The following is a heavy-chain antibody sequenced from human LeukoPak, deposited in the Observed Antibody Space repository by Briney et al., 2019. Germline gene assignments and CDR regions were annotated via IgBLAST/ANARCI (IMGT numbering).Heavy chain of an antibody. D-gene: IGHD3-16*01. CDR1: DSNIGAYA. CDR2: MSGGGLST. CDR3: AKARISGQGGADSILDY. J-gene: IGHJ4*02. Sequence: GGYVRLYCGAPDSNIGAYAVTWVRQVPGKGREWVSGMSGGGLSTYYARSVKGRFTISRDTSKNTFYLEMNSLGDDATVLYYCAKARISGQGGADSILDYWGQGILVTVSS. V-gene: IGHV3-23*01.